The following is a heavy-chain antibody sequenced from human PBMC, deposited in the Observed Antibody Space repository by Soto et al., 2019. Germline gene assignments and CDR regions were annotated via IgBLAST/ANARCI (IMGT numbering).Heavy chain of an antibody. Sequence: ASVRVSCKTSGYPFTDYFIHWVRQAPGQGLEWMGIISLYHHSTSYAQKFQGRLTVTADTSTTTVYMDLSSLTSEDSAVYWCARELYSCGGDCPYYMDYWGQGTLVTVSS. D-gene: IGHD2-21*02. CDR3: ARELYSCGGDCPYYMDY. CDR2: ISLYHHST. J-gene: IGHJ4*02. V-gene: IGHV1-46*01. CDR1: GYPFTDYF.